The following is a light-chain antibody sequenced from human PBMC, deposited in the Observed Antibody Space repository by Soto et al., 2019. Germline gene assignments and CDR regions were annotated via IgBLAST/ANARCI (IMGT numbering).Light chain of an antibody. J-gene: IGKJ1*01. CDR2: DAS. Sequence: DIQMTQSPSSLSASVGDRVTITCQASQDISNYLNWYQQKPGKAPQLLIYDASNLETGVPSRFSGSGSGTDFTFTISSLQPEDIATYYCQQYDNLPWTFGQRTKVEIK. CDR1: QDISNY. CDR3: QQYDNLPWT. V-gene: IGKV1-33*01.